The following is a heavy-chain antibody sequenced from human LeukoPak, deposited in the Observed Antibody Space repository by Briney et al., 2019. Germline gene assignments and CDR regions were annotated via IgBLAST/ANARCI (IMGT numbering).Heavy chain of an antibody. J-gene: IGHJ4*02. CDR2: IGTAGDT. CDR3: ARVLNYYDSSGGFDY. Sequence: GGSLRLSCAACGFTFSSYDMHWVRQATGKGLEWVSAIGTAGDTYYPGSVKGQFTISRENAKNSLYLQMNSLRAEDTAVYYCARVLNYYDSSGGFDYWGQGTLVTVSS. D-gene: IGHD3-22*01. V-gene: IGHV3-13*03. CDR1: GFTFSSYD.